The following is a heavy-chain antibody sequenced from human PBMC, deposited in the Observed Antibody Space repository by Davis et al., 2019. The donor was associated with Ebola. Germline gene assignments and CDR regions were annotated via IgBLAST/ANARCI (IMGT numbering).Heavy chain of an antibody. CDR2: IIPIIGTA. J-gene: IGHJ3*02. CDR3: ARDLVADDAFDI. V-gene: IGHV1-69*06. Sequence: SVKVSCKASGGTFSSYAISWVRQAPGQGLEWMGGIIPIIGTANYAQKFQGRVTITADKSTSTAYMELSSLRSEDTAVYYCARDLVADDAFDIWGQGTMVTVSS. D-gene: IGHD2-15*01. CDR1: GGTFSSYA.